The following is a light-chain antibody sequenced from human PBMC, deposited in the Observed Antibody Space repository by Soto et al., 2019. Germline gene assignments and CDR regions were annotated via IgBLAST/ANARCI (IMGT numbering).Light chain of an antibody. Sequence: DIQMTQSPSSLSASVGDRVTITCRASQGIRNYLAWYQQKPGKVPKLLIYAASTLQSGVPSRFSGSGSGTDFTLTISSLRPEDVATYYCQKYNSAPWTFGQGTKVEIK. CDR3: QKYNSAPWT. CDR1: QGIRNY. V-gene: IGKV1-27*01. J-gene: IGKJ1*01. CDR2: AAS.